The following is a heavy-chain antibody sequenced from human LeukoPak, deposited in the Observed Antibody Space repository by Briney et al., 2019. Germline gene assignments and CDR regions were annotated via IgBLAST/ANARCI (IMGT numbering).Heavy chain of an antibody. J-gene: IGHJ4*02. V-gene: IGHV4-4*02. CDR2: IYPGGRT. CDR3: ARLSDGPAVAGAEVDD. D-gene: IGHD6-19*01. CDR1: GGPITTGNW. Sequence: SGTLSLTCAVFGGPITTGNWWNWVRQSPGKGLEWIGEIYPGGRTNYNPSFKSRVTISVDKSKNQFSLKLNSVTAADTAVYYCARLSDGPAVAGAEVDDWGQGTLVTVSS.